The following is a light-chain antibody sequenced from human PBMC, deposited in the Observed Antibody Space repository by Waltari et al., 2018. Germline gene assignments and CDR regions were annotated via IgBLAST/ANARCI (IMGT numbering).Light chain of an antibody. J-gene: IGKJ4*01. Sequence: DLQMTQSPSSVSASVGETVTITCRSSQGTSIWLSWYQQKAGRTPKLMIYAAYSLERGVPTSLSGNGSGTDFTLTITSLLPDAFSTYYCQPAYYFPFTSGGGTKVE. CDR2: AAY. V-gene: IGKV1D-12*01. CDR1: QGTSIW. CDR3: QPAYYFPFT.